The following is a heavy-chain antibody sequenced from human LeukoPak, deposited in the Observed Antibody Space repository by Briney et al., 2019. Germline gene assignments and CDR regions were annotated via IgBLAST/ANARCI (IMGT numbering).Heavy chain of an antibody. CDR1: GGSFSGYY. Sequence: PSETLSLTCAVYGGSFSGYYWSWIRQPPGKGLEWIGEINHSGSTNYNPSLKSRVTISVDTSKNQFSLKLSSVTAADTAVYYCARRARPDSFYFDYWGQGTLVAVSS. D-gene: IGHD6-6*01. CDR2: INHSGST. CDR3: ARRARPDSFYFDY. J-gene: IGHJ4*02. V-gene: IGHV4-34*01.